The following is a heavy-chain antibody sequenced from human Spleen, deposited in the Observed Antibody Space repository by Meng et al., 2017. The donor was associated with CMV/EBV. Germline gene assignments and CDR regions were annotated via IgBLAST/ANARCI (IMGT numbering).Heavy chain of an antibody. D-gene: IGHD1-26*01. V-gene: IGHV1-2*02. Sequence: APGFHFTDYCISWVPQAPGQGLGWMGWINPKSGSTGYVQKFQGRVTMTRDTSISTVYMELSRLRFDDTAMYFCASGEWGLPTGFDYWGQGTLVTVSS. CDR3: ASGEWGLPTGFDY. J-gene: IGHJ4*02. CDR1: GFHFTDYC. CDR2: INPKSGST.